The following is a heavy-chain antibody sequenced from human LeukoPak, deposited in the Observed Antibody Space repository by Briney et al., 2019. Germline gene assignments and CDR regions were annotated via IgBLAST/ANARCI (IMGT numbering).Heavy chain of an antibody. CDR2: ISLSGST. CDR1: GGSISSTNW. J-gene: IGHJ6*02. Sequence: PAGTLSLTCVVSGGSISSTNWWSWVRQPPGKGLEGIGEISLSGSTNYNPSLKRRVTISVDTSKNQLSLKLSSVTAADTAVYYCAREAVGATPAGYYYGMDVWGQGPTVTVSS. D-gene: IGHD1-26*01. CDR3: AREAVGATPAGYYYGMDV. V-gene: IGHV4-4*02.